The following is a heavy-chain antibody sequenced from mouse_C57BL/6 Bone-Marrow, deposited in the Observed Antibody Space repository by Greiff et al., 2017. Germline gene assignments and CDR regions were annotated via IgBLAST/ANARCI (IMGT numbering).Heavy chain of an antibody. V-gene: IGHV1-55*01. CDR1: GYTFTSYW. D-gene: IGHD2-2*01. CDR2: IYPGSGST. Sequence: QVQLQQPGAELVKPGASVKMSCKASGYTFTSYWITWVKQRPGQGLEWIGDIYPGSGSTNYNEKFKSKATLTVDTSSSTAYMQLSSLTSEDSAVYYCARQGIYYGYLWYFDVWGTGTTVTVSS. CDR3: ARQGIYYGYLWYFDV. J-gene: IGHJ1*03.